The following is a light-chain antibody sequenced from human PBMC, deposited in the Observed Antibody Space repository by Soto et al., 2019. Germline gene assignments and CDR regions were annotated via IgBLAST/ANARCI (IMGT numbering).Light chain of an antibody. J-gene: IGKJ4*01. CDR2: DAF. CDR3: QQYNSYSPLT. CDR1: QSISSW. V-gene: IGKV1-5*01. Sequence: IKMNQSPSSLSASIGDRVTITCRASQSISSWLAWYQQKPGKAPKLLIFDAFSLESGVPSRFSGSRSGTEFTLTISSLQPDDYATYYCQQYNSYSPLTFGGGAKVDIK.